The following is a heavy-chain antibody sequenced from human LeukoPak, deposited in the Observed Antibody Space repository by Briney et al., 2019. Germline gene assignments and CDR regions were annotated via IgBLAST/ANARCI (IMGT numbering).Heavy chain of an antibody. J-gene: IGHJ5*02. D-gene: IGHD1-26*01. CDR1: GFTFSSYA. CDR3: ARDNSVGDTAWWFDP. V-gene: IGHV3-23*01. Sequence: PGGSLRLSCVASGFTFSSYAMSWVRQAPGKGLEWVSGISGRDGSTYYADSVRGRFTISRDNSKNTLYLQMNSLRAEDTAIYYCARDNSVGDTAWWFDPWGQGTLVTVSS. CDR2: ISGRDGST.